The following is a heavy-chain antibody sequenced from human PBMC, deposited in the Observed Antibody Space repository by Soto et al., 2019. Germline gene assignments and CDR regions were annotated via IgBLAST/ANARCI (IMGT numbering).Heavy chain of an antibody. CDR2: ISYDGSNK. CDR3: ARDMLSLGYPGSDAFDI. D-gene: IGHD2-8*01. J-gene: IGHJ3*02. CDR1: GFTFSSYA. V-gene: IGHV3-30-3*01. Sequence: GGSLRLSCAASGFTFSSYAMHWVRQAPGKGLEWVAVISYDGSNKYYADSVKGRFTISRDNSKNTLYLQMNSLRAEDTAVYYCARDMLSLGYPGSDAFDIWGQGTMVTVSS.